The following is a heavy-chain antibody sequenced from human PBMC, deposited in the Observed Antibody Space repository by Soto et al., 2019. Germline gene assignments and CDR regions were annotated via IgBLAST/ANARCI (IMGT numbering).Heavy chain of an antibody. V-gene: IGHV4-4*07. CDR1: GGSISSYY. CDR2: IYTSGST. D-gene: IGHD3-22*01. CDR3: ARDIIGSSYYYDSI. Sequence: QVQLQESGPGLVKPSETLSLTCTVSGGSISSYYWSWIRQPAGKGLEWIGRIYTSGSTNYNPSLKSRVTMSVDTSKTQFSLKLSSVTAADTAVYYCARDIIGSSYYYDSIWGQGTLVTVSS. J-gene: IGHJ4*02.